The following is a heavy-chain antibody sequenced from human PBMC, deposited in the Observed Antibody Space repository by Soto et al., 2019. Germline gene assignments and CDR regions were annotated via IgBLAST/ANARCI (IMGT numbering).Heavy chain of an antibody. V-gene: IGHV1-18*01. D-gene: IGHD1-26*01. J-gene: IGHJ6*02. CDR1: GYTFTSYG. CDR2: ISAYNGNT. Sequence: QVQLVQSGAEVKRPGASVKVSCKASGYTFTSYGISWVRQAPGQGLEWMGWISAYNGNTNYAQKLQGRVTMTTDTSTSTAYMELRSLRSDDTAVYYCARGFGGSTGLPPFYYYYGMDVWGQGTTVTVSS. CDR3: ARGFGGSTGLPPFYYYYGMDV.